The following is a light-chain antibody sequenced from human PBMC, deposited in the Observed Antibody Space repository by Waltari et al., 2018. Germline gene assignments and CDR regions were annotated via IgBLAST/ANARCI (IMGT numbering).Light chain of an antibody. CDR3: CSYAGSYTHVV. J-gene: IGLJ2*01. V-gene: IGLV2-11*01. CDR1: RRDVGCYEF. Sequence: QSALTPPRPVSGSPGPSVPLPCTGTRRDVGCYEFVSWYPHHPGKAPKLMICDVTKRPSGVPDRFSGSKSGNTASLTISGLQAEDEADYYCCSYAGSYTHVVFGGGTKLTVL. CDR2: DVT.